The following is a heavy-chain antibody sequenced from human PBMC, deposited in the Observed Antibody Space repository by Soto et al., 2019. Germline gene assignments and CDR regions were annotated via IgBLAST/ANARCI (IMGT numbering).Heavy chain of an antibody. CDR3: ARDGDGDYYFYYMDV. Sequence: GASVKVSCKASGYTFTSYGISWVRQAPGQGLEWMGWISAYNGNTNYAQKLQGRVTMTIDTSTSTAYMELRSLRSDDTAVYYCARDGDGDYYFYYMDVWGKGTTVTVSS. V-gene: IGHV1-18*01. CDR2: ISAYNGNT. CDR1: GYTFTSYG. D-gene: IGHD4-17*01. J-gene: IGHJ6*03.